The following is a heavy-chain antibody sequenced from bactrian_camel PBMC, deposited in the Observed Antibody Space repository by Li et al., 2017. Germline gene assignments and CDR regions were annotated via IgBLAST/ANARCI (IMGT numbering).Heavy chain of an antibody. Sequence: HVQLVESGGGSVQTGGALRLSCTASGHTYSSACIGWFRQVPGKEREVVAGAHTGGSAKFYADSVQGRFTISEDNAKNSLFLQMDGLKPDDTATYYCAAYYGGTGDCMVIGGILSPTHNRMQYWGKGTQVTVS. J-gene: IGHJ7*01. CDR2: AHTGGSAK. V-gene: IGHV3S54*01. CDR1: GHTYSSAC. D-gene: IGHD6*01.